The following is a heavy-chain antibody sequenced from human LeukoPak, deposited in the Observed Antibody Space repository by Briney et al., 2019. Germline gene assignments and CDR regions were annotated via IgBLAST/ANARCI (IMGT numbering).Heavy chain of an antibody. V-gene: IGHV4-34*01. J-gene: IGHJ4*02. CDR2: INHSGST. CDR3: ARHAKIGNYDFWSGLGYYFDY. Sequence: SETLSLTCAVYGGSFSGYYWSWIRQPPGKGLEWIGEINHSGSTNYNPSLKSRVTISVDTFKNQFSLKLSSVTAADTAVYYCARHAKIGNYDFWSGLGYYFDYWGQGTLVTVSS. CDR1: GGSFSGYY. D-gene: IGHD3-3*01.